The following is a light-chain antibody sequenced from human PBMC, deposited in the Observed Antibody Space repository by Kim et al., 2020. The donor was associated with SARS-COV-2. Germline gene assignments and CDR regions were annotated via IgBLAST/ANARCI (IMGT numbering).Light chain of an antibody. CDR3: QAWDSSIYV. CDR2: RDN. CDR1: TLGDKY. J-gene: IGLJ1*01. Sequence: SVSPGQTASITCSGDTLGDKYASWYQQKPAQSPVVVIFRDNRRPSGIPERFSGANSGNTATLTISGTQAMDEADYYCQAWDSSIYVFGTGTKVTVL. V-gene: IGLV3-1*01.